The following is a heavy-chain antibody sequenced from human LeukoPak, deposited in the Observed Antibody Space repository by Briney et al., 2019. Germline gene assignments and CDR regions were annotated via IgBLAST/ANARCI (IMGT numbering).Heavy chain of an antibody. D-gene: IGHD6-13*01. J-gene: IGHJ5*02. CDR2: IWYDTSNK. CDR3: ARDLAAAGTWFDP. V-gene: IGHV3-33*08. CDR1: GFTFSSYG. Sequence: GGSLRLSCVASGFTFSSYGMHWVRQAPGKGLEWVAVIWYDTSNKYYADSVKGRFTISRDNSKNTLYLQMNSLRAEDTAVYYCARDLAAAGTWFDPWGQGTLVTVSS.